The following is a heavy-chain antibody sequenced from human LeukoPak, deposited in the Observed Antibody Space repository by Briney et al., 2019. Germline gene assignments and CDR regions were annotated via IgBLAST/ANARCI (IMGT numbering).Heavy chain of an antibody. CDR2: IRYDGSNK. V-gene: IGHV3-30*02. Sequence: GGSLRLSCAASGFTFSSYGMYWVRQAPGKGLEWVAFIRYDGSNKYYADSVKGRFTVSRDNTKNTLYLQMKSLRAEDTAVYYCAKGGGYEAQYYYYYLDVWGKGTTVTISS. D-gene: IGHD5-12*01. CDR1: GFTFSSYG. J-gene: IGHJ6*03. CDR3: AKGGGYEAQYYYYYLDV.